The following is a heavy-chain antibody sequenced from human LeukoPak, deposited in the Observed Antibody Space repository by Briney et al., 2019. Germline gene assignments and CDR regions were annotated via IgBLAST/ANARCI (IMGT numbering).Heavy chain of an antibody. CDR3: SAYRQIQVPFEF. J-gene: IGHJ4*02. V-gene: IGHV3-53*01. CDR1: GFTVSSYY. D-gene: IGHD5-18*01. CDR2: IYTGGGR. Sequence: GGSLRLSCAASGFTVSSYYMNWVRQAPGQELEWVSGIYTGGGRYYADSVMGRFTISRDNYRTTLSLQMDSLRAAETATYYYSAYRQIQVPFEFWGQGTLVTVSS.